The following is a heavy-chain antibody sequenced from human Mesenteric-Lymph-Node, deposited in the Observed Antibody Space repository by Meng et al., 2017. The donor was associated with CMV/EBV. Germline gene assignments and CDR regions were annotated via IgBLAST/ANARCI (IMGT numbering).Heavy chain of an antibody. CDR1: GYTFTSYY. CDR2: INPSGGTT. D-gene: IGHD4-11*01. V-gene: IGHV1-46*01. CDR3: ARDRLTRVTPFFYYYGMDV. J-gene: IGHJ6*02. Sequence: ASVKVSCKASGYTFTSYYIHWVRQAPGQGLEWMGIINPSGGTTSYSQRFQGRLTMTRDTSTSTVYMELSSLRSEDTAVYYCARDRLTRVTPFFYYYGMDVWGQGTTVTVSS.